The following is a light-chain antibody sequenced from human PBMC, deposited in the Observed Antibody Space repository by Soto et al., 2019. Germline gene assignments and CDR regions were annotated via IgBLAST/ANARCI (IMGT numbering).Light chain of an antibody. Sequence: QSALTQPASVSGSPGQSVTISCTGTSTDIGNYNYVSWYQQHPGKAPKLMIYEVSNRPSGVSSRFSGSKSGNTASLTISGLQAEDEADYYCSSYTSSSTVIFGGGTKLTVL. CDR3: SSYTSSSTVI. J-gene: IGLJ2*01. CDR2: EVS. V-gene: IGLV2-14*01. CDR1: STDIGNYNY.